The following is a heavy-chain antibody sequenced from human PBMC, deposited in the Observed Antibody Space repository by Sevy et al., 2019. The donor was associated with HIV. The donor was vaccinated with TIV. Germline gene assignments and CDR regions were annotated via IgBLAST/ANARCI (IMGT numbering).Heavy chain of an antibody. J-gene: IGHJ5*02. D-gene: IGHD3-3*01. CDR3: ARANHYDFWSGYFWFDP. CDR2: IYTSGST. Sequence: SETLSLTCTVSGGSISSYYWSWIRQPAGKGLEWIGRIYTSGSTNYNPSLKSRVTMSVDTSKNQFSLKLSSVTAADTAVYYCARANHYDFWSGYFWFDPWGQGTLVTVSS. V-gene: IGHV4-4*07. CDR1: GGSISSYY.